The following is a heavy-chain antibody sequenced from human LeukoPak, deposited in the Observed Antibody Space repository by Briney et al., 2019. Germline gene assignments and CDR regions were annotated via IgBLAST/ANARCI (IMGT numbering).Heavy chain of an antibody. CDR2: ITAYNDNT. Sequence: GASVKVSFKASGYTFTSYGISWVRQAPGQGLEWMGWITAYNDNTNYAQKLQGRVTMTTDTSTSTAYMELSSLRSEDTAVYYCATDIDYYGSGTYYKRGWGQGTLVTVSS. V-gene: IGHV1-18*01. D-gene: IGHD3-10*01. J-gene: IGHJ4*02. CDR1: GYTFTSYG. CDR3: ATDIDYYGSGTYYKRG.